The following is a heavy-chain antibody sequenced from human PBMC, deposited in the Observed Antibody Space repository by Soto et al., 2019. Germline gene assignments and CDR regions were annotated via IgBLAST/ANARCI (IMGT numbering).Heavy chain of an antibody. CDR3: ARGGGITGTTFYLYYYYGMDV. Sequence: PSETLSLTCTVYGGSFSGYYWSWIRQPPGKGLEWIGEINHSGSTNYNPSLKSRVTISVDTSKNQFSLKLSSVTAADTAVYYCARGGGITGTTFYLYYYYGMDVWGQGTTVTVSS. J-gene: IGHJ6*02. CDR1: GGSFSGYY. D-gene: IGHD1-20*01. CDR2: INHSGST. V-gene: IGHV4-34*01.